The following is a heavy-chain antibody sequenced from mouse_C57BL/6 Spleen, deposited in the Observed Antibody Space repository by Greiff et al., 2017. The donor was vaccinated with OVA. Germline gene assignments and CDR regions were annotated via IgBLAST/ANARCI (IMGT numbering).Heavy chain of an antibody. D-gene: IGHD1-1*01. CDR3: ARSPYYYGPYYAMDY. CDR2: IWPGGGT. Sequence: VQVVESGPGLVAPSQSLSITCTVSGFSLTSYAISWVRQPPGKGLEWLGVIWPGGGTNYNSALKSRLSISKDNSKSQVFLKMNSLQTDDTARYYCARSPYYYGPYYAMDYWGQGTSVTVSS. V-gene: IGHV2-9-1*01. CDR1: GFSLTSYA. J-gene: IGHJ4*01.